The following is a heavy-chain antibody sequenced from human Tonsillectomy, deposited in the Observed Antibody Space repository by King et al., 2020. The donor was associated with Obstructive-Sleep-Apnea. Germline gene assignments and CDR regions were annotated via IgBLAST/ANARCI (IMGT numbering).Heavy chain of an antibody. CDR3: AKDYGSGTYGMDV. D-gene: IGHD3-10*01. J-gene: IGHJ6*02. CDR2: ITGSGGST. V-gene: IGHV3-23*04. CDR1: GFTFSSYA. Sequence: VQLVESGGGLVQPGGSLRLSCAASGFTFSSYAMSWVRQAPGQGLEWVSAITGSGGSTYYAESVKGRFTLSRDNSKNKLYLQMNSLRAEDTAVYYCAKDYGSGTYGMDVWGQGTTVTVSS.